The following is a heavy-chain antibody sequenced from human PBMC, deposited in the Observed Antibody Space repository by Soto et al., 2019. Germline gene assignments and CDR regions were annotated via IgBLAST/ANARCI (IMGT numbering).Heavy chain of an antibody. CDR2: INHSGST. J-gene: IGHJ5*01. CDR1: GGSFSGYY. D-gene: IGHD3-10*01. V-gene: IGHV4-34*01. Sequence: PSETLSLTCAVYGGSFSGYYWSWIRQPPGKGLEWIGEINHSGSTNCNPSLKSRVTIAVDMSKKHFSLKLNSVTAADTALYYCKRQGYGSGPNWFDSWGQGTLVTVSS. CDR3: KRQGYGSGPNWFDS.